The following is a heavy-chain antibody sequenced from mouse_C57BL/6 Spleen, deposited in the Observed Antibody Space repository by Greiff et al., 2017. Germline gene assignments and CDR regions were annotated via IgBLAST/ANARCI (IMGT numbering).Heavy chain of an antibody. V-gene: IGHV3-6*01. J-gene: IGHJ3*01. Sequence: EVKLMESGPGLVKPSQSLSLTCSVTGYSITSGYYWNWIRQFPGNKLEWMGYISYDGSNNYNPSLKNRISITRDTSKNQFFLKLNSVTTEDTATYYCANIYYDYDEAYWGQGTLVTVSA. CDR3: ANIYYDYDEAY. CDR1: GYSITSGYY. CDR2: ISYDGSN. D-gene: IGHD2-4*01.